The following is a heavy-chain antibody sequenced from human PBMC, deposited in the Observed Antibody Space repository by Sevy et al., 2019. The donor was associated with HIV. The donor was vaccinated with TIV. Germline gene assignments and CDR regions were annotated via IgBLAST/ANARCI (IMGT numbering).Heavy chain of an antibody. D-gene: IGHD3-10*01. V-gene: IGHV4-34*01. Sequence: SETLSLTCAVYGGSFSGYYWSWIRQPPGKGLEWIGEINHSGSTNYNPSLKSRVTISVDTSKNQFSLKLSSVTAADTAVYYCARSRSKYYYGSGSYVWGQGTLVTVSS. CDR1: GGSFSGYY. J-gene: IGHJ4*02. CDR3: ARSRSKYYYGSGSYV. CDR2: INHSGST.